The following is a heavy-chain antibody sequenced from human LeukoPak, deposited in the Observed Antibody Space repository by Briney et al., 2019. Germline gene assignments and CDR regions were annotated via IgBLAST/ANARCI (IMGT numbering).Heavy chain of an antibody. J-gene: IGHJ6*04. D-gene: IGHD3-22*01. CDR1: GFTFTIYA. CDR2: ISGGGGIT. Sequence: GGSLRLSCAASGFTFTIYAMSGVRQAPGGGRRWGSGISGGGGITYYADSVRGGVTISRDNSKKTLYLQMKRLRAEDTAVYYCARGGDSSGYRYYYYCGMDVWGEGTTVTVSS. CDR3: ARGGDSSGYRYYYYCGMDV. V-gene: IGHV3-23*01.